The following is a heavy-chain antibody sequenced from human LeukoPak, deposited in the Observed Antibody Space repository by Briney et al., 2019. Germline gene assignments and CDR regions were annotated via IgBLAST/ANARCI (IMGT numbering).Heavy chain of an antibody. Sequence: GGSLRLSCAASGFTFSSYSMNWVRQAPGKGLEWVSAISDSGDYTYYADSVKGRFTISRDNSKNTLYLHVNSLRAEDTAVYYCAKDTSIGKYCTSGVCSPFDYWGQGTQVTVSS. CDR1: GFTFSSYS. J-gene: IGHJ4*02. D-gene: IGHD2-8*01. CDR3: AKDTSIGKYCTSGVCSPFDY. V-gene: IGHV3-23*01. CDR2: ISDSGDYT.